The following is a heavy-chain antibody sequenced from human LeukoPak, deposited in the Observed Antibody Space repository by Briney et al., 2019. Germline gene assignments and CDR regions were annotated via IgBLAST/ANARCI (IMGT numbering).Heavy chain of an antibody. CDR1: GYSFTSYW. J-gene: IGHJ5*02. CDR3: ARHGYSSSWYDNWFDP. V-gene: IGHV5-51*01. D-gene: IGHD6-13*01. CDR2: IYPGDSDT. Sequence: GESLKISCKGSGYSFTSYWIGWVRQMPGKDLEWMGIIYPGDSDTRYSPSFQGQVTISADKSISTAYLQWSSLKASDTAMYYCARHGYSSSWYDNWFDPWGQGTLVTVSS.